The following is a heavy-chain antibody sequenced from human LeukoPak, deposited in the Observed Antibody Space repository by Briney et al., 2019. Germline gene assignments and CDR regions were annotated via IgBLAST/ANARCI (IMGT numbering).Heavy chain of an antibody. D-gene: IGHD2-21*02. V-gene: IGHV5-51*01. J-gene: IGHJ1*01. CDR1: GHSFTSYW. Sequence: LGESLKISCKGSGHSFTSYWIGWVRQMPGKGLEWMGIIYPGDSDTRYSPSFQGQVTISADKSISTAYLQWSSLKASDTAMYYCARQDCGGDCWAGVDFQHWGQGTLVTVSS. CDR3: ARQDCGGDCWAGVDFQH. CDR2: IYPGDSDT.